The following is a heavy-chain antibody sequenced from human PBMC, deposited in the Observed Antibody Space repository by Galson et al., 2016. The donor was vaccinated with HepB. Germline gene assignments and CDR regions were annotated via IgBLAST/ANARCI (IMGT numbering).Heavy chain of an antibody. CDR1: GLSVTSNY. CDR3: ATTLTIRAWGY. D-gene: IGHD3-3*01. CDR2: IGNEGTT. Sequence: SLRLSCAASGLSVTSNYMSWVRQAPGKGLEWVSVIGNEGTTYYADSVKGRFTVSRDSSNNRLNLQMNSLRAEDTAIYYCATTLTIRAWGYWGPGTLVTVSS. V-gene: IGHV3-53*01. J-gene: IGHJ4*02.